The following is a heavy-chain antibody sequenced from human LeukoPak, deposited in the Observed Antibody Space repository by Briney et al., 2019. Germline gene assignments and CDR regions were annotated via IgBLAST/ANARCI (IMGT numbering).Heavy chain of an antibody. D-gene: IGHD6-13*01. J-gene: IGHJ6*02. CDR2: IRDDGSNK. CDR3: AKNPAPSSSWYVYYYGMDV. CDR1: RFTFSSYG. V-gene: IGHV3-30*02. Sequence: GGSLRLSCAASRFTFSSYGMHWVRQAPGKGLEWVAFIRDDGSNKYYADSVKGRFTISRDNSKNTLYLQMNSLRAEDTAVYYCAKNPAPSSSWYVYYYGMDVWGQGTTVTVSS.